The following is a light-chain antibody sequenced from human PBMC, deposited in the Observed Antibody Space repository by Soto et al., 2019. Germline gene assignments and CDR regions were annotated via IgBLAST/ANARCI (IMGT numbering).Light chain of an antibody. CDR2: DVS. CDR1: SSSKW. V-gene: IGKV1-5*01. Sequence: DIQMTQSPSTLAASVGDTVTMTCRSSSKWLAWYQKKPGKAPKLLIHDVSNLERGVPPRFSGSTSGAESTLTITGLQPDDLGTYYCQHTTDFTFGQGTKVEIK. J-gene: IGKJ2*01. CDR3: QHTTDFT.